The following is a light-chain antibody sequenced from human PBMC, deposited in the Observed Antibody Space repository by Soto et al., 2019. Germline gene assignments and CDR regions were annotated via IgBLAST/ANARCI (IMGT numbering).Light chain of an antibody. CDR2: GNS. J-gene: IGLJ3*02. V-gene: IGLV1-40*01. Sequence: QSVLTQPASVSGASGKRVTISCTGSSSNIGAGYDVHWYQQFPGAAPKLLIYGNSHRPSGVPDRFSGSKSVTSASLAITGLQAEDEADFYCQSYDSSLSGWVFGGGTQLTV. CDR3: QSYDSSLSGWV. CDR1: SSNIGAGYD.